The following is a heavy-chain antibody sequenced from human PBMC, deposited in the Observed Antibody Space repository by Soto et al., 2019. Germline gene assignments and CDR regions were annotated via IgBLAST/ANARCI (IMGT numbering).Heavy chain of an antibody. CDR3: ARGLYDSGSFYFDF. CDR1: GFNFGRKY. D-gene: IGHD3-10*01. J-gene: IGHJ4*02. CDR2: LYSGGTT. V-gene: IGHV3-53*01. Sequence: XVSLLLSCAASGFNFGRKYMIWVRQAPGKGLEWVSILYSGGTTYYADSVKGRFTISRDTSGNTLYLQMNSLRAEDTAVYYCARGLYDSGSFYFDFWGQGTLVTVSS.